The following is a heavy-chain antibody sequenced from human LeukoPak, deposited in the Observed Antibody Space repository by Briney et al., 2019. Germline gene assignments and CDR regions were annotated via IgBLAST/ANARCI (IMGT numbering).Heavy chain of an antibody. V-gene: IGHV3-43*02. CDR2: VSGDGGST. J-gene: IGHJ4*02. CDR1: GXTFDYYA. Sequence: PGGSLRLSCAASGXTFDYYAMHWVRQAPGKGLEWVWLVSGDGGSTYYTDSVKGRFTISRDNSKNSLYLQMNSLRTEDTALYYCAQDKGGSSWYYLDSWGQGTLVTVSS. D-gene: IGHD6-13*01. CDR3: AQDKGGSSWYYLDS.